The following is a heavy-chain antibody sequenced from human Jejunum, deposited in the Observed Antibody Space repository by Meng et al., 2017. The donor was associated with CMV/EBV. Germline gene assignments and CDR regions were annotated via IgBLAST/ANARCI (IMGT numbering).Heavy chain of an antibody. J-gene: IGHJ4*02. CDR3: ARGLRIVGTALAF. D-gene: IGHD1-26*01. CDR1: GYDFSGCD. V-gene: IGHV1-8*01. CDR2: MNAIRGNT. Sequence: CKASGYDFSGCDSDWVRQASGRELEWMGWMNAIRGNTDYAQKFRDRVTMTRDTTINTAYLEVSSLTSEDTAVYYCARGLRIVGTALAFWGQGSLVTVSS.